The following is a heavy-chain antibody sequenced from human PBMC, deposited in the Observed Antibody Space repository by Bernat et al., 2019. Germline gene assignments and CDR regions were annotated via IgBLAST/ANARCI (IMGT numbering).Heavy chain of an antibody. Sequence: EVQLVESGGDLVQPGGSLRLSCAASGFTFSSYAMSWVRQAPGKGLEWVSAISGSGGSTYYADSVKGRFTISRDNSKNTLYLQMNSLRAEDTAVYYCAKDIGSGSYYTQAFDYWGQGTLVTVSS. CDR3: AKDIGSGSYYTQAFDY. CDR1: GFTFSSYA. D-gene: IGHD3-10*01. CDR2: ISGSGGST. J-gene: IGHJ4*02. V-gene: IGHV3-23*04.